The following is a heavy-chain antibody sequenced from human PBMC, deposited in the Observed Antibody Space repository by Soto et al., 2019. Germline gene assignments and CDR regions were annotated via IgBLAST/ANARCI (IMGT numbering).Heavy chain of an antibody. CDR1: GGSISSYY. CDR2: IYYSGST. J-gene: IGHJ4*02. V-gene: IGHV4-59*01. D-gene: IGHD6-19*01. Sequence: PSETLSLTCTVSGGSISSYYWSWIRQPPGKGLEWIGYIYYSGSTNYNPSLKSRVTISVDTSKNQFSLKLSSVTAADTAVYYCARQIAVAGTSIFDFRGQRSPVTGSS. CDR3: ARQIAVAGTSIFDF.